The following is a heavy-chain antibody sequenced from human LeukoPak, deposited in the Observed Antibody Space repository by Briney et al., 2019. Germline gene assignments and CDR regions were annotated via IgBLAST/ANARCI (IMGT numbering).Heavy chain of an antibody. Sequence: SETLSLTCAVYGGSFSGYYWSWIRQPPGKGLEWIGEINHSGGTNYNPSLKSRVTISVDTSKNQFSLKLSSVTAADTAVYYCASQTGSSSWYRSYYYYYMDVWGKGTTVTISS. J-gene: IGHJ6*03. D-gene: IGHD6-13*01. CDR2: INHSGGT. CDR3: ASQTGSSSWYRSYYYYYMDV. CDR1: GGSFSGYY. V-gene: IGHV4-34*01.